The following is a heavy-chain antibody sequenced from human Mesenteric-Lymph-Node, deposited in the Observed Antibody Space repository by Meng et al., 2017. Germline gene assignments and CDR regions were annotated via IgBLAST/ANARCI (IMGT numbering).Heavy chain of an antibody. J-gene: IGHJ5*02. V-gene: IGHV3-23*01. CDR3: AKGVPTMIVVVTGDWFDP. CDR2: ISGSGGST. CDR1: GFIFSSNW. Sequence: GGSLRLSCAASGFIFSSNWMTWVRQAPGKGLEWVSAISGSGGSTYYADPVKGRFTISRDNSKNTLYLQMNSLRAEDTAVYYCAKGVPTMIVVVTGDWFDPWGQGTMVTVSS. D-gene: IGHD3-22*01.